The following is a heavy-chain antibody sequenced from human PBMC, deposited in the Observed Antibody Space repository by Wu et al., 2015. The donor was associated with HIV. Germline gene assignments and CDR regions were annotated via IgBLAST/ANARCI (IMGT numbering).Heavy chain of an antibody. CDR3: ARCYYGSGSYYYYYYYMDV. CDR2: IIPIFGTA. D-gene: IGHD3-10*01. CDR1: GGTFSSYA. Sequence: QVQLVQSGAEVKKPGSSVKVSCKASGGTFSSYAISWVRQAPGQGLEWMGGIIPIFGTANYAQKFQGRVTITADESTSTAYMELSSLRSEDTAVYYCARCYYGSGSYYYYYYYMDVWGKGPRSPSP. V-gene: IGHV1-69*12. J-gene: IGHJ6*03.